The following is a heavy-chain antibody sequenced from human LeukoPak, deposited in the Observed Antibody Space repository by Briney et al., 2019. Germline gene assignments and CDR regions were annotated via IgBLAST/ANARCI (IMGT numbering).Heavy chain of an antibody. Sequence: SETLSLTCAVYGGSFSGYYWSWIRQPPGKGLEWIGEINHSGSTNYNPSLKSRVTISVDTSKNQFSLKLSSVTAADTAVYYCARQAGGRNDAFDIWGQGKMVTVFS. J-gene: IGHJ3*02. D-gene: IGHD1-26*01. CDR3: ARQAGGRNDAFDI. CDR2: INHSGST. CDR1: GGSFSGYY. V-gene: IGHV4-34*01.